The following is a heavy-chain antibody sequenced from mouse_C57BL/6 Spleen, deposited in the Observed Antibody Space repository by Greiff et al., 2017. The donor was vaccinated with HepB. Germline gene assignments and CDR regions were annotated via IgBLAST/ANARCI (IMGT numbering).Heavy chain of an antibody. CDR2: IYPGGGYT. J-gene: IGHJ4*01. V-gene: IGHV1-63*01. CDR3: ARNYDGGAMDY. Sequence: VQLQQSGAELVRPGTSVKMSCKASGYTFTNYWIGWAKQRPGHGLEWIGDIYPGGGYTNYNEKFKGKATLTADKSSSTAYMQFSSLTSEDSAIYYCARNYDGGAMDYWGQGTSVTVSS. D-gene: IGHD2-4*01. CDR1: GYTFTNYW.